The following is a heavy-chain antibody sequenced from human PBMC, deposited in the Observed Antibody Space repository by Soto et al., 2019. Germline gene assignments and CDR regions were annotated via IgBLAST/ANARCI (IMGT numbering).Heavy chain of an antibody. J-gene: IGHJ4*02. D-gene: IGHD2-21*02. CDR3: TTIEWATVTANVDN. CDR2: IKSRSDGGTT. Sequence: EVQLVESGGALVKAGGSLRLSCAASALNFPRAWMTWVRQAPGKGLEWVGHIKSRSDGGTTDYAAPVKGRFTITRDDSKNTLDLQMRSLRAEDTGVYYCTTIEWATVTANVDNWGQGTLVTVSS. V-gene: IGHV3-15*02. CDR1: ALNFPRAW.